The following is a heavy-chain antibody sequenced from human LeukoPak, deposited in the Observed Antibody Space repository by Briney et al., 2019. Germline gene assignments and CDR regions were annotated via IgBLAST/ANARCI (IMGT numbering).Heavy chain of an antibody. J-gene: IGHJ4*02. V-gene: IGHV4-31*03. Sequence: SETLPLTCTVSGGSISSGAFYWSWIRQVPGKGLEWIGYIYYTGSTYYNPSLKSRVTISLDTSKNQFSLRLSSVTAADTAMYHCARGRETTMGLYFFDYWGQGTLVTVSS. CDR1: GGSISSGAFY. CDR2: IYYTGST. D-gene: IGHD5-18*01. CDR3: ARGRETTMGLYFFDY.